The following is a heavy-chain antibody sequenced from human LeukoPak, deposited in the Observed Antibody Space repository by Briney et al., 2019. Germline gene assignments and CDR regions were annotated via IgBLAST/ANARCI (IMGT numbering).Heavy chain of an antibody. CDR1: GYTFTGYY. D-gene: IGHD2-15*01. J-gene: IGHJ6*03. Sequence: GASVKVSCKASGYTFTGYYMHWVRQAPGQGLEWMGWINPNSGGTNYAQKLQGRVTMTTDTSTSTAYMELRSLRSDDTAVYYCATRYCSGGSCPNYYYYYINVWGKGTTVTISS. CDR2: INPNSGGT. V-gene: IGHV1-2*02. CDR3: ATRYCSGGSCPNYYYYYINV.